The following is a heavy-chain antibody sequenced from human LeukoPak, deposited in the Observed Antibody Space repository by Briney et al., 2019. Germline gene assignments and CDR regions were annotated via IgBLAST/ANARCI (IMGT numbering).Heavy chain of an antibody. Sequence: PGGSLRLSCAASGFTFSSYSMNWVRQAPGKGLEWVSYISSSSSTIYYADSVKGRFTISRDNAKNSLYLQMNSLRAEDTAVYYCARIYSNSLFDYWGQGTLVTVSS. V-gene: IGHV3-48*04. CDR2: ISSSSSTI. CDR3: ARIYSNSLFDY. CDR1: GFTFSSYS. D-gene: IGHD4-11*01. J-gene: IGHJ4*01.